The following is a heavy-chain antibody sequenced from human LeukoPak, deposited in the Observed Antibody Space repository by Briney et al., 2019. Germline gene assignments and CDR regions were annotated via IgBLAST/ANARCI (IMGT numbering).Heavy chain of an antibody. V-gene: IGHV3-30-3*01. D-gene: IGHD5-18*01. CDR3: ASRKDTPHLPDY. Sequence: PGGSLRLSCAASGFTFSLYAMHWVRQAPGKGLEWVSVISYDGTKKYYADSVRGRFTISRDNSQNTLYLQMNSLKPEDTAVNYCASRKDTPHLPDYRGQGTLVTVSS. CDR1: GFTFSLYA. CDR2: ISYDGTKK. J-gene: IGHJ4*02.